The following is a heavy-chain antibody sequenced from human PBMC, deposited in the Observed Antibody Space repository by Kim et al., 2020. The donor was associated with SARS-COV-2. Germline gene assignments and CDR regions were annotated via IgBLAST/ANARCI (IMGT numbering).Heavy chain of an antibody. D-gene: IGHD3-22*01. Sequence: SETLSLTCAVYGGSFSGYYWSWIRQPPGKGLEWIGEINHSGSTNYNPSLKSRVTISVDTSKNQFSLKLSSVTAADTAVYYCARGLEYYYDSSGYTFFSEPDAEYFQHWGQGTLVTVSS. CDR2: INHSGST. V-gene: IGHV4-34*01. J-gene: IGHJ1*01. CDR1: GGSFSGYY. CDR3: ARGLEYYYDSSGYTFFSEPDAEYFQH.